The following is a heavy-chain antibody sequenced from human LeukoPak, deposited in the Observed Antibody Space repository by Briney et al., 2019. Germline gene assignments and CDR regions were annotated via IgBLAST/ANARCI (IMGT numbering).Heavy chain of an antibody. CDR2: ISGSAGST. D-gene: IGHD1-26*01. J-gene: IGHJ4*02. V-gene: IGHV3-23*01. CDR1: GFTFSSYA. CDR3: AKMTVGATAVGDY. Sequence: GGSLRLSCVASGFTFSSYAMTWVRQAPGKGLEWVSAISGSAGSTYYADSVKGRFTISRDNSKNTLYLQMNSLRAEDTAVYYCAKMTVGATAVGDYWGQGSLVTVSS.